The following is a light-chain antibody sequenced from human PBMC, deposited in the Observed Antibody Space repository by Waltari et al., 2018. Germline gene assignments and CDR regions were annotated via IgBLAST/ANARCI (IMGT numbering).Light chain of an antibody. J-gene: IGKJ5*01. V-gene: IGKV3-20*01. Sequence: EIVLTQSPGTLSLSPGERATLSCRASQRIGASLSWYQQKLGQPPRLLIYDTSNRAIGIPDRFSGCGSGTDFTLTINRLEPEDFAVYFCQQYADSPITFGLGTRLDIK. CDR3: QQYADSPIT. CDR2: DTS. CDR1: QRIGAS.